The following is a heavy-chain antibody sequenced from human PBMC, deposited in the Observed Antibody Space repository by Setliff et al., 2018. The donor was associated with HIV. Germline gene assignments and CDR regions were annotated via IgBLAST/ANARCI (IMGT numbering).Heavy chain of an antibody. D-gene: IGHD1-26*01. CDR3: AGGPGTTSFDY. J-gene: IGHJ4*02. CDR2: INHSGST. V-gene: IGHV4-39*07. CDR1: GDSITSSSYY. Sequence: SETLSLTCTVSGDSITSSSYYWSWIRQPPGKGLEWIGEINHSGSTNYNMSRWSPVTISLDASRNQFSPALISVTAADTAVYYCAGGPGTTSFDYWAQGTLVTVPQ.